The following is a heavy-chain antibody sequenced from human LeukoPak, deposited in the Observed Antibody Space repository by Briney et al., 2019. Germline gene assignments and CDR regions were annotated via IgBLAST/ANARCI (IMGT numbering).Heavy chain of an antibody. CDR2: ISSSSSYI. D-gene: IGHD6-19*01. V-gene: IGHV3-21*01. Sequence: GGSLRLSCAASGFTFSSYSMNWVCQAPGKELEGVSSISSSSSYIYYADSVKGRFTISRDNAKNSLYLQMNSLRAEDTAGYYCARGRWSGWFFDYWGQGTLVTVSS. J-gene: IGHJ4*02. CDR3: ARGRWSGWFFDY. CDR1: GFTFSSYS.